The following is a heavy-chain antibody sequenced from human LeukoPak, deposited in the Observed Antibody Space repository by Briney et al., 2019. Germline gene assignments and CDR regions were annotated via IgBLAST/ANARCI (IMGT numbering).Heavy chain of an antibody. D-gene: IGHD2-15*01. CDR2: ISAYNGNT. J-gene: IGHJ4*02. V-gene: IGHV1-18*01. Sequence: ASVKLSCKASGYTFTSYGISWVRQAPGQGLEWMGWISAYNGNTNYAQKLQSRVTMTTDTSTSTAYMELRSLRSDDTAVYYCARAYCSGGSCYWSFDYWAREPWSPCPQ. CDR3: ARAYCSGGSCYWSFDY. CDR1: GYTFTSYG.